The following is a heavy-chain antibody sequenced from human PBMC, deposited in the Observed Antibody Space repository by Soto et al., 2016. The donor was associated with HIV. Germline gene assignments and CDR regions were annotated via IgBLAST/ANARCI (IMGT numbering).Heavy chain of an antibody. V-gene: IGHV3-11*04. D-gene: IGHD6-19*01. CDR3: ARVKVDQWLVTQEDAFDF. J-gene: IGHJ3*01. CDR1: GFTFSDYY. CDR2: ISSSGSTI. Sequence: QVQLVESGGGLVKPGGSLRLSCAASGFTFSDYYMSWIRQAPGKGLEWFSYISSSGSTIYYADSVKGRFTISRDNAKNSLFLHMNSLRAEDTAVYYCARVKVDQWLVTQEDAFDFWGQGTMVTVSS.